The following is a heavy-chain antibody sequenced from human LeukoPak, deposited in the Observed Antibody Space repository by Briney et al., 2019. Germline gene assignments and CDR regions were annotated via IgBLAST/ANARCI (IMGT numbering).Heavy chain of an antibody. J-gene: IGHJ6*03. CDR3: ARVFSGWNYYYYYYMDV. V-gene: IGHV1-8*01. CDR2: MNPNSGNT. Sequence: ASVTVSCKASGYTFTSYDINWVRQATGQGLEWMGWMNPNSGNTGYAQKFQGRVTMTRNTSISTAYMELSSLRSEDTAVYYCARVFSGWNYYYYYYMDVWGKGTTVTVSS. D-gene: IGHD6-19*01. CDR1: GYTFTSYD.